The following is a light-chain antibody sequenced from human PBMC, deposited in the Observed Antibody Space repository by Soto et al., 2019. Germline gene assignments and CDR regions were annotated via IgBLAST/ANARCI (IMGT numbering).Light chain of an antibody. CDR3: QQYNSWPLT. CDR2: GAS. J-gene: IGKJ4*01. CDR1: QSVSSN. Sequence: EIVMTQSPATLSVSPGERATLSCRASQSVSSNLAWYQQKPGQAPRLLIYGASTRGAGIAARFSGSGSGTEFTLTISSLRSEDFAVYYCQQYNSWPLTFGGGTKVEI. V-gene: IGKV3-15*01.